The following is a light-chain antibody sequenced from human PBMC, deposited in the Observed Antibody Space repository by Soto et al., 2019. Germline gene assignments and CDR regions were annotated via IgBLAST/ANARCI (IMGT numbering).Light chain of an antibody. CDR1: QSVSSN. V-gene: IGKV3-15*01. J-gene: IGKJ1*01. CDR3: QHYNNWPPWT. CDR2: GAS. Sequence: EIVMTQSPATLSVSPGERAALSCRASQSVSSNLAWYQQKPGQPPRLLIYGASTRATGIPARFSGSGSGTEFTLTISSLQSEDSAVYYCQHYNNWPPWTFGQGTKVDI.